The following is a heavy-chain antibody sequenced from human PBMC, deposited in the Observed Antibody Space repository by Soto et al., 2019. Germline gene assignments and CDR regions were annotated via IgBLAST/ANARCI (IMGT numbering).Heavy chain of an antibody. CDR1: GYTFTSYG. CDR2: ISAYNGNT. J-gene: IGHJ4*02. D-gene: IGHD2-21*02. CDR3: ARLYCGGDCPDSYFHY. V-gene: IGHV1-18*01. Sequence: ASVKVSCKASGYTFTSYGISWVRQAPGQGLEWMGWISAYNGNTNYAQKLQGRVTMTTDTSTSTAYMELRSLRSDDTAVYYCARLYCGGDCPDSYFHYWGQGTLVTVSS.